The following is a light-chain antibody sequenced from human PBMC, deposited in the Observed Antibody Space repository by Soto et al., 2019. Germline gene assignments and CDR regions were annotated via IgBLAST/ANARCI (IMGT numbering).Light chain of an antibody. J-gene: IGLJ1*01. CDR1: SSDVGSYNY. V-gene: IGLV2-14*01. CDR2: EVS. CDR3: SSYTSSSTYV. Sequence: QSALTQPASVSGSPGQSIAISCTGTSSDVGSYNYVSWYQQHPGKAPKLMISEVSNRPSGVSNRFSSSKSGNTASLTISGLQAEDEADYYCSSYTSSSTYVFGTGTKLTVL.